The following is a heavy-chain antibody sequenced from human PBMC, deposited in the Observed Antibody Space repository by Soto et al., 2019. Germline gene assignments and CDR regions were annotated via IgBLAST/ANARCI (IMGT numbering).Heavy chain of an antibody. CDR3: ATDCTNGVCSFDY. J-gene: IGHJ4*02. D-gene: IGHD2-8*01. V-gene: IGHV1-69*13. CDR2: IIPIFGTA. CDR1: GGTFSSYA. Sequence: SVKVSCKASGGTFSSYAISWVRQAPGQGLEWMGGIIPIFGTANHAQKFQGRVTITADESTSTAYMELSSLRSEDTAVYYCATDCTNGVCSFDYWGQGTLVTVSS.